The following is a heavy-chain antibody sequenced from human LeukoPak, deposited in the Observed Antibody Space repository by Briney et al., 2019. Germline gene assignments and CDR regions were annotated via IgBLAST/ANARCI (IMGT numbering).Heavy chain of an antibody. D-gene: IGHD2-8*01. CDR2: MNPNTGHT. CDR3: ARGRTDCNNGVCYSNYYYMDV. CDR1: GYAFTSYD. V-gene: IGHV1-8*01. Sequence: ASVKVSCKTSGYAFTSYDMNWVRQAPGQGLEWMGRMNPNTGHTESAEKFQGRVTVTRNTSISTAYMELSRLKSEDTAAYYCARGRTDCNNGVCYSNYYYMDVWGKGTTVTVSS. J-gene: IGHJ6*03.